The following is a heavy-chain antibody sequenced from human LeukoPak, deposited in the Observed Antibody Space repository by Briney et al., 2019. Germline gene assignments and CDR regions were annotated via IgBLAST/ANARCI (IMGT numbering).Heavy chain of an antibody. D-gene: IGHD2-15*01. CDR3: ARAGYCSGVSCYSAVPGTY. CDR1: GYSITSGYY. CDR2: IYHSGNT. V-gene: IGHV4-38-2*02. Sequence: SETLSLTCTVSGYSITSGYYWAWIRQSPGKGLEWIGSIYHSGNTYYNPSLKSRVIILVDTSKNQFSLQLGSVTPTDTAVYYCARAGYCSGVSCYSAVPGTYWGQGALVTVSS. J-gene: IGHJ4*02.